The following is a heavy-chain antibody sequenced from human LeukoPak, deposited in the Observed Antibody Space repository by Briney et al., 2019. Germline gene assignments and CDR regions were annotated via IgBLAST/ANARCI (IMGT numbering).Heavy chain of an antibody. CDR2: IYYSGSS. CDR1: GDSISNNNYY. D-gene: IGHD5-24*01. J-gene: IGHJ4*02. V-gene: IGHV4-31*03. Sequence: SETLSLTCTVSGDSISNNNYYWGWIRQHPGKGLEWIGYIYYSGSSYYNPSLRSRVTISVDTSKNHFSLKLSSVTAADTAVYYCARNRDGYNSFDYWGQGTLVTVSS. CDR3: ARNRDGYNSFDY.